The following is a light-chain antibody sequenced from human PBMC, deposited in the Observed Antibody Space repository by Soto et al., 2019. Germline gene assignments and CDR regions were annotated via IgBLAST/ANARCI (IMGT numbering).Light chain of an antibody. CDR1: TSNIGAGYD. V-gene: IGLV1-40*01. CDR2: ANS. CDR3: QSYDSSLTGSEV. Sequence: QSVLTQPPSVSGAPGQRTTISCTGSTSNIGAGYDVHWYQQLPGTAPKLLIYANSNRPSGVPDRFSGSKSGTSASLAITGLQADDEADYYCQSYDSSLTGSEVFGGGTKLTVL. J-gene: IGLJ2*01.